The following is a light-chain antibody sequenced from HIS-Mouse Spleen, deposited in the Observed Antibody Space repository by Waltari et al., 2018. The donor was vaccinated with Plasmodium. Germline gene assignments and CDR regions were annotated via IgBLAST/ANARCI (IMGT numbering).Light chain of an antibody. CDR2: EVS. Sequence: QSALTQPPSASGSPGQSVTISCTGTSSDVGVFNYVSWYQQHPGKAPKRMIDEVSKWPKGVHDRFSGYKSGNTASLHVSGLQDEDEADDYCSSYAGSNNLVFGGGTKLTVL. J-gene: IGLJ2*01. CDR3: SSYAGSNNLV. CDR1: SSDVGVFNY. V-gene: IGLV2-8*01.